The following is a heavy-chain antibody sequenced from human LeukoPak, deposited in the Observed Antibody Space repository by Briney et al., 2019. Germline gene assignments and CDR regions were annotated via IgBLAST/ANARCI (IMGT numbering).Heavy chain of an antibody. CDR1: GGSLSRDGYS. Sequence: PSQTVSLTCAVSGGSLSRDGYSWRCLRQPPGKGREGVGYIYHSGSTYYNPSLKTRVTISVDRSKNQFSLKLSSVTAADTAVYYCARELRGAFDIWGQGTMVTVSS. J-gene: IGHJ3*02. CDR3: ARELRGAFDI. CDR2: IYHSGST. D-gene: IGHD3-10*01. V-gene: IGHV4-30-2*01.